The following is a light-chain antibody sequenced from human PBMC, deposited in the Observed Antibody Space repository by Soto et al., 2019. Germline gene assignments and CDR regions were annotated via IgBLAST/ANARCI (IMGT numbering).Light chain of an antibody. Sequence: EIVLTQSPGTPSLSPRETATLXXRASQTVSNSFLGWYQQRPCQAPTLLMSATSKTAPCIPDRFSGSGSGTDFTLTISRLEPEDFAVSYCQEYGTSRTFGQGTRWIS. V-gene: IGKV3-20*01. CDR2: ATS. CDR3: QEYGTSRT. CDR1: QTVSNSF. J-gene: IGKJ1*01.